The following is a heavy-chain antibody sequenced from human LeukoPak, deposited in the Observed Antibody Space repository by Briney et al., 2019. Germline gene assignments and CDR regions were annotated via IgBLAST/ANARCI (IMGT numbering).Heavy chain of an antibody. D-gene: IGHD3-22*01. J-gene: IGHJ4*02. V-gene: IGHV1-69*06. CDR3: ARDYYDSSGYYYGSY. CDR2: IIPIFGTA. CDR1: GGTFSSYA. Sequence: SVKVSCKASGGTFSSYAISWVRQAPGQGLEWMGGIIPIFGTANYAQKFQGRVTITADKSTSTAYMELSSLRSEDTAVYYCARDYYDSSGYYYGSYWGQGTLVTVSS.